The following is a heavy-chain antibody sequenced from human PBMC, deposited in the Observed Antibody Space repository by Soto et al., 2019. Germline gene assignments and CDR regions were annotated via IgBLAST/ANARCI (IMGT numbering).Heavy chain of an antibody. V-gene: IGHV3-23*01. J-gene: IGHJ4*02. CDR3: AKGMYYYDSSGYRLFDY. CDR1: GFTFINFA. Sequence: PWGSLRLSCAASGFTFINFAMNFFRHSPFKWLEWVSGISVSGGTTYYADSVRGRFTVSRDNSKNSVFLQMNSLRAEDTAVYFCAKGMYYYDSSGYRLFDYWGQGTLVTVSS. D-gene: IGHD3-22*01. CDR2: ISVSGGTT.